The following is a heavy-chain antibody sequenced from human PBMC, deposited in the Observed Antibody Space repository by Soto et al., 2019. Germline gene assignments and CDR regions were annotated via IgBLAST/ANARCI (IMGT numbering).Heavy chain of an antibody. J-gene: IGHJ4*02. CDR2: IIPILGIA. Sequence: QVQLVQSGAEVKKPGSSVKVSCKASGGTFSSYTISWVRQAPGQGLEWMGRIIPILGIANYAQKFQGRVTINADKSTSTAYMELSSLRSEDTAVYYCARAVLNYGDYHYFDYWGQGTLVTVSS. D-gene: IGHD4-17*01. V-gene: IGHV1-69*02. CDR1: GGTFSSYT. CDR3: ARAVLNYGDYHYFDY.